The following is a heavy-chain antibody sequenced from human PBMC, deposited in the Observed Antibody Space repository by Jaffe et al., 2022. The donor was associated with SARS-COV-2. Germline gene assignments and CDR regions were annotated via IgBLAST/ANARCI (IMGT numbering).Heavy chain of an antibody. CDR3: AKSPLYYYDSSGYPDY. Sequence: EVQLLESGGGLVQPGGSLRLSCAASGFTFSSYAMSWVRQAPGKGLEWVSAISGSGGSTYYADSVKGRFTISRDNSKNTLYLQMNSLRAEDTAVYYCAKSPLYYYDSSGYPDYWGQGTLVTVSS. J-gene: IGHJ4*02. CDR2: ISGSGGST. CDR1: GFTFSSYA. V-gene: IGHV3-23*01. D-gene: IGHD3-22*01.